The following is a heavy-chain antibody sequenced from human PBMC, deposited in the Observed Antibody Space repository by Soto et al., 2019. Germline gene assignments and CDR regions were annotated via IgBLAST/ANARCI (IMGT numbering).Heavy chain of an antibody. CDR1: GFTFSDYW. CDR3: TTEAGLTAILPPYYYYGMDV. J-gene: IGHJ6*02. V-gene: IGHV3-7*03. CDR2: IRQDGSQI. D-gene: IGHD2-21*02. Sequence: GGSLRLSCEASGFTFSDYWMIWVRQAPGRGLEWVANIRQDGSQINSVDSVKGRFTISRDNAKNSLFLQMNSLKTEDTAVYYCTTEAGLTAILPPYYYYGMDVWRQGTTVTVSS.